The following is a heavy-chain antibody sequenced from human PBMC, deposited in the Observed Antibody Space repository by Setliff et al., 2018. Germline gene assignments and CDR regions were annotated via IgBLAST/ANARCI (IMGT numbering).Heavy chain of an antibody. V-gene: IGHV4-4*02. CDR1: GGSISSSNW. CDR3: ARGRNIAARLFDS. CDR2: IYHSGSI. Sequence: SETLSLTCTVSGGSISSSNWWTWVRQPPGKGLEWIGEIYHSGSINYTPSLKSRVIISVDTAQNQFSLSLRSVTAADTAVYYCARGRNIAARLFDSWGQGTLVTVSS. D-gene: IGHD6-6*01. J-gene: IGHJ4*02.